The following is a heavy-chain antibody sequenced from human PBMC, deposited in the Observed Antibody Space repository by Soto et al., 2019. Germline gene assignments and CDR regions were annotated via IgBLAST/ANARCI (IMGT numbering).Heavy chain of an antibody. CDR2: ISGYKGDT. Sequence: ASVKGSCRDSGYTFSILAISWRRPAPRQGLEWMGWISGYKGDTNYAQKFQGRVTMTTDTSTTTAYMELRSLRSDDTAVEFCARDHFIVHSTSSFDDLGPGSLVTVSS. V-gene: IGHV1-18*01. CDR3: ARDHFIVHSTSSFDD. J-gene: IGHJ4*02. CDR1: GYTFSILA. D-gene: IGHD6-6*01.